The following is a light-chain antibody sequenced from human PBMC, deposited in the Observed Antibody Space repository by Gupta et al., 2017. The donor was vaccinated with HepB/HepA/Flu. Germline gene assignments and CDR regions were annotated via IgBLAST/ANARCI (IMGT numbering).Light chain of an antibody. V-gene: IGKV3-20*01. CDR1: QSVSSSY. CDR2: GAS. CDR3: QQYGSSPPFT. Sequence: EIVLTQSPGTLSLSPGERATLSCRASQSVSSSYLAWYQQKPGQAPRLVIYGASSRATGIPDRFSGSGSGTDFTLTISRLEPEDFAVYYRQQYGSSPPFTFGPGTKVDIK. J-gene: IGKJ3*01.